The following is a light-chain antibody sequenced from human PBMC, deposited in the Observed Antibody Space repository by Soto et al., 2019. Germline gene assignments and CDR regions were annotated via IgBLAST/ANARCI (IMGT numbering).Light chain of an antibody. J-gene: IGKJ1*01. CDR1: QSVTNW. CDR3: QQYDSYSWT. Sequence: DIQMTQSPSTLSASVGERVTITCRASQSVTNWLAWHQQKPGKAPKRLLYDVSSLESGVTSRFSGSGSGTAYILTISSLQTEDFATDYGQQYDSYSWTCGTAPKVEMK. CDR2: DVS. V-gene: IGKV1-5*01.